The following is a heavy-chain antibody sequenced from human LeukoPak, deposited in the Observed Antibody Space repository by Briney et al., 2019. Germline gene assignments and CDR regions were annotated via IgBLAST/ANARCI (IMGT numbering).Heavy chain of an antibody. CDR2: IYYSGCT. Sequence: SETLSLTCTVSGGSISSGDYYWSWIRQPPGKGLEWIGYIYYSGCTYYNPSLKSRVTISVDTSKNQFSLKLSSVTAADTAVYYCARDSIVVRGVFDYWGQGTLVTVSS. V-gene: IGHV4-30-4*01. CDR1: GGSISSGDYY. D-gene: IGHD3-10*01. CDR3: ARDSIVVRGVFDY. J-gene: IGHJ4*02.